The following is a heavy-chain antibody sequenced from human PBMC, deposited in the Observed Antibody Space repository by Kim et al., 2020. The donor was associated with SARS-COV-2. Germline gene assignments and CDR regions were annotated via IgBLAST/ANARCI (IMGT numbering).Heavy chain of an antibody. CDR3: SRHPSYNSRYDAFDI. J-gene: IGHJ3*02. CDR2: IYASGNT. D-gene: IGHD3-22*01. Sequence: SETLSLTCTVSGGTFSGYYLSWIRQSPGKGLEWIGYIYASGNTNYNPSLKNPLTISLDPSKSLFSLRLTSVPAADTAGDFCSRHPSYNSRYDAFDIWGQG. V-gene: IGHV4-59*08. CDR1: GGTFSGYY.